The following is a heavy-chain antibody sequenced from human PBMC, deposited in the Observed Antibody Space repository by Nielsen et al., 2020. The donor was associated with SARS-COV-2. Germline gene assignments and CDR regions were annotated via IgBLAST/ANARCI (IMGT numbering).Heavy chain of an antibody. J-gene: IGHJ6*03. CDR2: INHSGST. Sequence: SETLSLTCAVYGGSFSGYYWSWIRQPPGKGLEWIGDINHSGSTNYNPSLKSRVTISVDTSKNQFSLKLSSVTAADTAVYYCARDGNYDFWSGSRNYYYYMDVWGEGTTVTVSS. V-gene: IGHV4-34*01. CDR1: GGSFSGYY. D-gene: IGHD3-3*01. CDR3: ARDGNYDFWSGSRNYYYYMDV.